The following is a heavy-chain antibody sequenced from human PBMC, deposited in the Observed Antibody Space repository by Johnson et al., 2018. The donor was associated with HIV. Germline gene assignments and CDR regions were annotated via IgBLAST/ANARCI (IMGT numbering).Heavy chain of an antibody. Sequence: QVQLVESGGGLVKPGGSLRLSCAASGFIFSNYYMSWIRQAPGKGLEWVSYISSSGNTIYYADSVKGRFTISRDNAKNSLYLQMNSLRAEDTAVYYCASVHYDSSGIDACDIWGQGTMVTVSS. CDR2: ISSSGNTI. V-gene: IGHV3-11*04. CDR3: ASVHYDSSGIDACDI. D-gene: IGHD3-22*01. CDR1: GFIFSNYY. J-gene: IGHJ3*02.